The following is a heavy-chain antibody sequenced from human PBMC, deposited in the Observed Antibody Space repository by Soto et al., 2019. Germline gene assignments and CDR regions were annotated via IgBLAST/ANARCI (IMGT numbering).Heavy chain of an antibody. D-gene: IGHD4-17*01. CDR1: GGSISSSSNH. V-gene: IGHV4-39*01. J-gene: IGHJ4*02. CDR3: ATHPPYGPLDH. CDR2: IYYSENT. Sequence: QLQLQESGPGLVKPSETLSLTCTVSGGSISSSSNHWGWIRQPPGKGLEWIGNIYYSENTYYNPSLKSRVTIAVDTSKNQFSLRLISVTAADTAVYYCATHPPYGPLDHWGQGTLVTVSS.